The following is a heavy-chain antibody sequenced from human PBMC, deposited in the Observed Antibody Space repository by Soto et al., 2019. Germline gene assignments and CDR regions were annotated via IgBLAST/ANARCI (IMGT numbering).Heavy chain of an antibody. Sequence: EVQLVESGGGLVKPGGSLRLSCAASGFTFSSYCMNWVRQAPGKGLEWVSSISSSSSYIYYADSVKGRFTISRDNAKNSLYLQMNSLRAEDTAVYYCARDLTTGTRYFDYWGQGTLVTVSS. CDR2: ISSSSSYI. J-gene: IGHJ4*02. CDR3: ARDLTTGTRYFDY. CDR1: GFTFSSYC. D-gene: IGHD6-13*01. V-gene: IGHV3-21*01.